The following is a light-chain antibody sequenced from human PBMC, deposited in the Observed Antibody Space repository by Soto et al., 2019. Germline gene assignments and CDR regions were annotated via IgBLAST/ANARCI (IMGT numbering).Light chain of an antibody. J-gene: IGKJ3*01. CDR1: QGIVNY. CDR2: GAS. CDR3: QKYNSALFT. Sequence: DIQMTQSPSSLSASVGDRVTITCRASQGIVNYLAWYQDKPGKVPKLLIYGASTLQSGRPSRFSGGGSGTEFTLAISSLQPDDVETYYCQKYNSALFTFGPGTKGDIK. V-gene: IGKV1-27*01.